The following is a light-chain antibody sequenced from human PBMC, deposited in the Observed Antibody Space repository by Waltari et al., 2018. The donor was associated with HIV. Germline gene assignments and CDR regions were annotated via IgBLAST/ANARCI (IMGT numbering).Light chain of an antibody. CDR2: GVY. CDR3: CSYTAIHTLI. V-gene: IGLV2-14*01. J-gene: IGLJ2*01. CDR1: TRDIVIFAS. Sequence: QSALTQPASVSGSPGQSITIPCAGPTRDIVIFASFSWYQQHPGRAPQLLIFGVYSRPSGVSSRFSGSKSGNTASLTISGLQAEDEANYYCCSYTAIHTLIFGGGTKLTVL.